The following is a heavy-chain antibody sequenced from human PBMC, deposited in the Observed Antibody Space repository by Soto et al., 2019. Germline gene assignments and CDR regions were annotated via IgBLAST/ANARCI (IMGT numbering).Heavy chain of an antibody. Sequence: QVTLKESGPTLVKPTQTLTLTCTVSGLSLRTTGVGVGWVRQPPGKALEWLALLYWDDDQRYSPSLRSRRTLAKDISEKHVVLTMTNMDTVDTATYYCVQSRCGGDCLEIYSSHAYNGLDVWGQGTTVTVSS. D-gene: IGHD2-21*02. V-gene: IGHV2-5*02. CDR1: GLSLRTTGVG. CDR2: LYWDDDQ. CDR3: VQSRCGGDCLEIYSSHAYNGLDV. J-gene: IGHJ6*02.